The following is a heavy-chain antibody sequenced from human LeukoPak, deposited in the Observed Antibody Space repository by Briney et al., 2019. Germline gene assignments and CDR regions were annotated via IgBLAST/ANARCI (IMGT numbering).Heavy chain of an antibody. V-gene: IGHV1-18*01. Sequence: ASVKVSCKSSGYTFTSYGISWVRQAPGQGLEWMGWISAYNGNTNYAQKLQGRVTMTTDTSTSTAYMELRSLRSDDTAVYYCARDYFDSSGYYPDYWGQGTLVTVSS. CDR3: ARDYFDSSGYYPDY. CDR1: GYTFTSYG. D-gene: IGHD3-22*01. J-gene: IGHJ4*02. CDR2: ISAYNGNT.